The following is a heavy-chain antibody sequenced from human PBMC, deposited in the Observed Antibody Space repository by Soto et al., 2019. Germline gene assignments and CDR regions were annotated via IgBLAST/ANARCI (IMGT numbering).Heavy chain of an antibody. V-gene: IGHV4-59*01. Sequence: PSETLSLTCTVSGGSISSYYWSWIRQPPGKGLEWIGYIYYSGSTNYNPSLKSRVTISVDTSKNQFSLKLSSVTAADTAVYYCARVRAYGDYGVSDYWGQGTLVSVS. J-gene: IGHJ4*02. CDR2: IYYSGST. CDR3: ARVRAYGDYGVSDY. CDR1: GGSISSYY. D-gene: IGHD4-17*01.